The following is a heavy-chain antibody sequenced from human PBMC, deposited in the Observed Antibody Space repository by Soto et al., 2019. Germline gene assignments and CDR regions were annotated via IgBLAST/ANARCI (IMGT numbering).Heavy chain of an antibody. Sequence: MRLSCAASGFTVSSDYMTWVRQAPGKGLEWVSVIDSGGRPDYADSVKGRLTISRDNSKNTLYLQLNRVRAEDTAVYYCAKCGGVWSYFDYWGQGTLVTVS. CDR3: AKCGGVWSYFDY. CDR1: GFTVSSDY. D-gene: IGHD2-21*01. V-gene: IGHV3-53*01. CDR2: IDSGGRP. J-gene: IGHJ4*02.